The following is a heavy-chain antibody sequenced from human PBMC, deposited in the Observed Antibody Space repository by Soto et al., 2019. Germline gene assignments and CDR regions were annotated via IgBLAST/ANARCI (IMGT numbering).Heavy chain of an antibody. CDR2: IYYSGST. V-gene: IGHV4-61*01. CDR1: GGSVSSGSYY. J-gene: IGHJ6*02. CDR3: ARDLACSSTSCQLYYYGMDV. Sequence: SESLSLTCTVSGGSVSSGSYYWSWIRQPPGKGLEWIGYIYYSGSTNYNPSLKSRVTISVDTSKNQFSLKLSSVTAADTAVYDCARDLACSSTSCQLYYYGMDVWGQGTTVT. D-gene: IGHD2-2*01.